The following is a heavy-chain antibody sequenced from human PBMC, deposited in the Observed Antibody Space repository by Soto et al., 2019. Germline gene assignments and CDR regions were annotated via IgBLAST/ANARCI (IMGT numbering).Heavy chain of an antibody. V-gene: IGHV1-18*01. Sequence: QVQLVQSGAEVKKPGASVKVSCKASGYTFNTYGISWVRQTPGQGLEWMGWISAYNGNTNYAQKVQGRVTMTTDTSTSTAYMELRSLTSDDTAVYYCARASVAAAASHLVYWGQGTLVTVSS. CDR2: ISAYNGNT. CDR3: ARASVAAAASHLVY. CDR1: GYTFNTYG. D-gene: IGHD6-13*01. J-gene: IGHJ4*02.